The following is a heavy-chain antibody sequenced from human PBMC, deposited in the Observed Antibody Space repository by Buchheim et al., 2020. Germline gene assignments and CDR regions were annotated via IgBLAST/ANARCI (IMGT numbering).Heavy chain of an antibody. V-gene: IGHV4-30-4*01. D-gene: IGHD2-2*01. Sequence: QVQLQESGPGLLKPSQTLSLTCTVSGGSISSDDYYWTWIRQPPGRGLEWIGNVFYSGDTYYNPSLKSRLFISVDPSKTQFSLDLNSVTAADTAVYYCARGDCSTTSCYSTYFYFGMDIWGQGTT. CDR1: GGSISSDDYY. CDR3: ARGDCSTTSCYSTYFYFGMDI. CDR2: VFYSGDT. J-gene: IGHJ6*02.